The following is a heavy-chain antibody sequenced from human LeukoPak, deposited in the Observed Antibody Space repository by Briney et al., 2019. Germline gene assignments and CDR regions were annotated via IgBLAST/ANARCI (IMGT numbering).Heavy chain of an antibody. CDR3: SKSNWNYEFHY. Sequence: GASLRLSCAASGFTFSSYAMSWVRQAPGKGLEWVSAISGSGGSTYYADSVKGRFTISRDNSKNTLYLQMNSLRAEDTALYYCSKSNWNYEFHYWGQGTLVTVSS. CDR2: ISGSGGST. V-gene: IGHV3-23*01. J-gene: IGHJ4*02. D-gene: IGHD1-7*01. CDR1: GFTFSSYA.